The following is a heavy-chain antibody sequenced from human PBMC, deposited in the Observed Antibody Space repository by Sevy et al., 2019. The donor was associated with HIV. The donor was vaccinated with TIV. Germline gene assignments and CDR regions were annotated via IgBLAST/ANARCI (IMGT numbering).Heavy chain of an antibody. CDR3: VRVRAFLLFGELPRYRFDS. Sequence: GGSLRLSCVASGFTLSSYWMSWVRQVPGQGLEWVADIKQDGSDKNYLDSVKGRFTISRDNAKKSLSLQMNNLRIEDTALYYGVRVRAFLLFGELPRYRFDSWGQGTLLTVSS. CDR1: GFTLSSYW. CDR2: IKQDGSDK. D-gene: IGHD3-10*01. J-gene: IGHJ4*02. V-gene: IGHV3-7*04.